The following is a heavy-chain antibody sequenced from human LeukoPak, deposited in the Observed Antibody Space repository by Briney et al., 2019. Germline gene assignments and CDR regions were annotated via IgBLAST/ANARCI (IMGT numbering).Heavy chain of an antibody. Sequence: ASVKVTFTTSGYTSTSNNMHRVRQATGKGIEWMGIINPSGGSTSYAQKFQRCVTLPTHTSTSTVYMELSSLRSEDTPVYSCAIVGPLDYWGQGTLVTVSS. CDR1: GYTSTSNN. CDR2: INPSGGST. CDR3: AIVGPLDY. V-gene: IGHV1-46*01. J-gene: IGHJ4*02. D-gene: IGHD1-26*01.